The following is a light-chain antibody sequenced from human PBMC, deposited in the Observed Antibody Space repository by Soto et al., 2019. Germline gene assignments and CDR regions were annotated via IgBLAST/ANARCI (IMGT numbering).Light chain of an antibody. V-gene: IGKV3-20*01. Sequence: EIVLTQSPGTLSLSPGERATLSCRASQSVSSSYLAWYQQKPGQAPRLLIYGASSRATGIPDRFSVSASGTDFTHTISRLEPEDFAVYYCQHYGTSALFGPGTKVEIK. CDR2: GAS. CDR1: QSVSSSY. CDR3: QHYGTSAL. J-gene: IGKJ3*01.